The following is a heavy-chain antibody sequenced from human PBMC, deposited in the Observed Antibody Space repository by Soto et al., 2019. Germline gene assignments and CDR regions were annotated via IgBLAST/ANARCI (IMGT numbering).Heavy chain of an antibody. D-gene: IGHD6-13*01. CDR1: GYTLTELS. CDR2: FDPEDGET. J-gene: IGHJ6*02. CDR3: AKAGNYYYYYGMAV. V-gene: IGHV1-24*01. Sequence: ASVKVSCKVSGYTLTELSMHWVRQAPGKGLEWMGGFDPEDGETIYAQKFQGRVTMTEDTSTDTAYMELSSLRSEDTAVYYCAKAGNYYYYYGMAVWGQGTTVTVSS.